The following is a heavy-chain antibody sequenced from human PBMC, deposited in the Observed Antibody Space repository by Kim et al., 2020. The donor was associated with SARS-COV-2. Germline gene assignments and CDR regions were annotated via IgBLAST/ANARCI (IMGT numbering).Heavy chain of an antibody. V-gene: IGHV3-74*01. CDR2: INSDESST. Sequence: GGSLRLSCAASGFTFSSYWMHWVRQAPGKGLVWVSRINSDESSTSYADSVKGRFTISRDNAKNTLYLQMNSLRAEDTAVYYCARDPHSHYYYGMDVWGQGTTVTVSS. CDR1: GFTFSSYW. CDR3: ARDPHSHYYYGMDV. J-gene: IGHJ6*02.